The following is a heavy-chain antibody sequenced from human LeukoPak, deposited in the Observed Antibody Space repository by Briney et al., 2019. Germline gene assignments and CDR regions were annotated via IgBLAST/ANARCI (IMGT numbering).Heavy chain of an antibody. J-gene: IGHJ4*02. CDR3: ARGGGYYKNFDY. CDR1: GDSISPYY. V-gene: IGHV4-59*01. D-gene: IGHD2-21*02. CDR2: IYYSGST. Sequence: SETLSLTCTVSGDSISPYYWSWIRQPPGKGLEWIGYIYYSGSTNYNPSLKSRVTISVDTSKNQFSLQLSSVTAADTAVYYCARGGGYYKNFDYWGRGTLVTVSS.